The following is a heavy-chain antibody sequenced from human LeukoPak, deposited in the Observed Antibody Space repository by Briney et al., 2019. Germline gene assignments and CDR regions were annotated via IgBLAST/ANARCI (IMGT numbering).Heavy chain of an antibody. CDR2: INPNSGDT. V-gene: IGHV1-2*02. Sequence: ASVTVSCKASGYTFTTYLIHWARQAPGQGLEWMGWINPNSGDTNYAQKFQGRVTMTRDTSISTAYMELSTLRSDDTAVFYCARRHGSGSDYRGVDYWGQGTLVTVSS. CDR3: ARRHGSGSDYRGVDY. CDR1: GYTFTTYL. J-gene: IGHJ4*02. D-gene: IGHD3-10*01.